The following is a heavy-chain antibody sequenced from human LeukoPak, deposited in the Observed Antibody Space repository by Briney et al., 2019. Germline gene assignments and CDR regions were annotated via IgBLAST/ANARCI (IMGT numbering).Heavy chain of an antibody. CDR2: INPSGGST. CDR1: GYTFTSYY. Sequence: ASVKVSCKASGYTFTSYYMHWVRQAPGQGLEWMGIINPSGGSTSYAQKFQGRVTMTRDTSTSTVYMELSSLTSEDTAVYYCARDLGYCSSTSCPEGLYYYYGMDVWGQGTTVTVSS. CDR3: ARDLGYCSSTSCPEGLYYYYGMDV. V-gene: IGHV1-46*01. D-gene: IGHD2-2*01. J-gene: IGHJ6*02.